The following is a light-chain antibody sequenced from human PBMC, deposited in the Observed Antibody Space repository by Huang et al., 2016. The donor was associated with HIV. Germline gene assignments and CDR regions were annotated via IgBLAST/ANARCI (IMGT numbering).Light chain of an antibody. CDR1: EGISSY. CDR3: QQLNDYPWT. V-gene: IGKV1-9*01. Sequence: IQLTQSPSSLSASVGDRVTITCRASEGISSYLTWYQQKSGKAPKFLNYAASTLQSGVPSRFSGSGSGTDFTLTISSLQPEDFATYYCQQLNDYPWTFGQGTKVEIK. J-gene: IGKJ1*01. CDR2: AAS.